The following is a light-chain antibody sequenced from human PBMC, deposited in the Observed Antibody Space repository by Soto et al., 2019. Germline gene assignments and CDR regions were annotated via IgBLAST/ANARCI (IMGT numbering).Light chain of an antibody. Sequence: IVLTQSPATLSFSPGGRGTLSCRSSQSVSSNLAWYQQKPGQAPRLLIYGASTRATGIPARFSGSGSGTEFTLTISSLQSEDFAVYYCQQYNNWPPITFGQGTRLEIK. CDR2: GAS. CDR3: QQYNNWPPIT. CDR1: QSVSSN. V-gene: IGKV3-15*01. J-gene: IGKJ5*01.